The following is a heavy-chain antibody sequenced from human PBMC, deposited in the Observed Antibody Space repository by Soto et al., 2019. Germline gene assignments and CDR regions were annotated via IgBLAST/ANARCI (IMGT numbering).Heavy chain of an antibody. J-gene: IGHJ6*02. D-gene: IGHD1-1*01. CDR3: ARGHRGLADWNDVRAYYYYGMDV. Sequence: SVKVSCKASGGTFSSYAISWVRQAPGQGLEWMGGIIPIFGTANYAQKFQGRVTITADESTSTAYMELSSLRSEDTAVYYCARGHRGLADWNDVRAYYYYGMDVWGQGTTVTVSS. CDR2: IIPIFGTA. CDR1: GGTFSSYA. V-gene: IGHV1-69*13.